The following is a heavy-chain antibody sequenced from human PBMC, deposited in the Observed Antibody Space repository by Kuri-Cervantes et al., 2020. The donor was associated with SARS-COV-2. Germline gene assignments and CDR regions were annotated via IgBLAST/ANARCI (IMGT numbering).Heavy chain of an antibody. V-gene: IGHV3-11*04. D-gene: IGHD2-2*01. CDR2: ISISGSTK. Sequence: GESLKISCAASGFTFRDYYMSWIRQAPGKGLEWISYISISGSTKYCADSVRGRFTISRDNVKDSLFLQMTSLRAEDTAVYYCAREGGGYCSSSSCFSLDHWGQGALVTVSS. CDR3: AREGGGYCSSSSCFSLDH. J-gene: IGHJ4*02. CDR1: GFTFRDYY.